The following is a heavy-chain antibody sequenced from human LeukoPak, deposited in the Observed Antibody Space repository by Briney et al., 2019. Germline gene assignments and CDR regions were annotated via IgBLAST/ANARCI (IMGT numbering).Heavy chain of an antibody. CDR1: GGSISSGGYY. V-gene: IGHV4-31*03. D-gene: IGHD4-17*01. J-gene: IGHJ3*02. CDR3: ASGVTTVNDAFDI. Sequence: SQTLSLTCTVSGGSISSGGYYWSWIRQHPGTGLEWIGYIYYSGSTYYNPSLKSRVTISVDTSKNQFSLKLSSVTAADTAVYYCASGVTTVNDAFDIWGQGTMVTVSS. CDR2: IYYSGST.